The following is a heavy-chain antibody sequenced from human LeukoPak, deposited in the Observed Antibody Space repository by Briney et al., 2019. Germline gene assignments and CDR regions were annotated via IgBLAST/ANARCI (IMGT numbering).Heavy chain of an antibody. V-gene: IGHV4-59*01. J-gene: IGHJ4*02. CDR3: ASSDRFSSSWSYYFDY. CDR1: GRSISSYY. Sequence: SETLSLTCTVSGRSISSYYWSWIRQPPGKGLEWIGYIYYSGSTNYNPSLKSRVTISVDTSKNQFSLKLSSVTAADTAVYYCASSDRFSSSWSYYFDYWGQGTLVTVSS. D-gene: IGHD6-13*01. CDR2: IYYSGST.